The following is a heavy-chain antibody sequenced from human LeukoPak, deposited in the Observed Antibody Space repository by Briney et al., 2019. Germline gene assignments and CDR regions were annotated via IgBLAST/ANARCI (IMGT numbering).Heavy chain of an antibody. CDR2: ISGSGGST. J-gene: IGHJ4*02. D-gene: IGHD5-18*01. Sequence: PGRSLRLSCAASGFTFSSYGMSWVRQAPGKGLEWVSAISGSGGSTYYADSVKGRFTISRDNAKNTLYLQLNSLRAEDTAVYYCARGGGYSYGSFDYWGQGTLVTVSS. CDR1: GFTFSSYG. CDR3: ARGGGYSYGSFDY. V-gene: IGHV3-23*01.